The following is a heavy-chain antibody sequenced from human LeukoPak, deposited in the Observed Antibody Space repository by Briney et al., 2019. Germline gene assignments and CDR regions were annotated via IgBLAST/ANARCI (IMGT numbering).Heavy chain of an antibody. CDR3: ARDFTYAFDI. CDR1: GFTFSTYS. V-gene: IGHV3-48*01. CDR2: ISNYAT. D-gene: IGHD3-16*01. J-gene: IGHJ3*02. Sequence: PGGSLRLSCAASGFTFSTYSMNWVRQAPGKGLEWVSYISNYATSYADSVKGRFTISRDTAKNSLYLQMNSLRAEDTAVYYCARDFTYAFDIWGQGTMVTVSS.